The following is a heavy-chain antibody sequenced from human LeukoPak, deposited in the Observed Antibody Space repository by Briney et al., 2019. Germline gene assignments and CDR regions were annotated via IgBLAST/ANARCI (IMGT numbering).Heavy chain of an antibody. CDR1: GYTFTSYG. CDR3: ARARKYGPRGNWFDP. D-gene: IGHD2/OR15-2a*01. J-gene: IGHJ5*02. CDR2: INPNSGGT. V-gene: IGHV1-2*02. Sequence: GASVKVSCKASGYTFTSYGISWVRQAPGQGLEWMGWINPNSGGTNYAQKFQGRVTMTRDTSISTAYMELSRPRSDDTAVYYCARARKYGPRGNWFDPWGQGTLVTVSS.